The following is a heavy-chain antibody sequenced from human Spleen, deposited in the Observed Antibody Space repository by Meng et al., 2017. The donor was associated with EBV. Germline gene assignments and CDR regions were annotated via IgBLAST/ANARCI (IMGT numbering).Heavy chain of an antibody. D-gene: IGHD3-16*02. J-gene: IGHJ5*02. Sequence: QVQLQGSGSGLVKPSETLSFTCTVSGGSVSIGSYYWSWIRQPPGEGLEWIGYVFYSGSTNYNPSLKSRVTISVNTSKNQFSLKLTSVTAADTAVYYCAREVIRNWFDHWGQGTLVTVSS. V-gene: IGHV4-61*01. CDR1: GGSVSIGSYY. CDR3: AREVIRNWFDH. CDR2: VFYSGST.